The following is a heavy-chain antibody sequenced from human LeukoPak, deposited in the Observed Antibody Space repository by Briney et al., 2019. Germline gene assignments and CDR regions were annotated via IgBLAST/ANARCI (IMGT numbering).Heavy chain of an antibody. J-gene: IGHJ4*02. V-gene: IGHV4-59*08. D-gene: IGHD2-8*01. CDR1: GGSISSYY. Sequence: SETLSLTCTVSGGSISSYYWNWIRQPPGRGLEWIGNIDDSANTNYNPSLESRVTISVDTSRNQFSLNLSSVTDADTAIYYCARHSTNGGYFDYWGQGTLVTVSS. CDR2: IDDSANT. CDR3: ARHSTNGGYFDY.